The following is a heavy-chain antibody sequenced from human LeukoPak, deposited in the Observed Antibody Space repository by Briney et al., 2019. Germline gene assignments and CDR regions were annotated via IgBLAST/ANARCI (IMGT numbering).Heavy chain of an antibody. CDR3: AKRGVVIRVILVGFHKEAYYFDS. V-gene: IGHV3-23*01. CDR1: GFTFGSYG. D-gene: IGHD3-22*01. J-gene: IGHJ4*02. Sequence: GGSLRLSCAASGFTFGSYGMSWVRQAPGRGLEWVSFADSVKGRFTISRDNPKNTLYLQMNSLRAEDTAVYFCAKRGVVIRVILVGFHKEAYYFDSWGQGAQVTVSS.